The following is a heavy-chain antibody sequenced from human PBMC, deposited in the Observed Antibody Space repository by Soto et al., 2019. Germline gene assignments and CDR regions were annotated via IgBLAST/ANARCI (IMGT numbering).Heavy chain of an antibody. V-gene: IGHV3-66*01. CDR3: ARDGTYNWV. CDR1: GFTVSNNY. Sequence: ELQLVASGGGLVQPGGSLRLSCAASGFTVSNNYVRWVRQAPGKGLEWVSLIFSNGDTRYADSVKGRFTSSRDSSSNTLYLQMTSLRVEDPAVYDCARDGTYNWVGGQGIHVTVSS. J-gene: IGHJ4*02. D-gene: IGHD1-1*01. CDR2: IFSNGDT.